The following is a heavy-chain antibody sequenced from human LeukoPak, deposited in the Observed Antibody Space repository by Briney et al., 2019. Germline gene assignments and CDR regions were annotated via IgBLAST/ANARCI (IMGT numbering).Heavy chain of an antibody. D-gene: IGHD2-2*01. CDR1: GYTFTSYG. Sequence: ASVKVSCKASGYTFTSYGISWVRQAPGQGLEWMGWISAYNGNTNYAQKLQGRVTMTTDTSTSTAYMELRSLRSDDTAVYCCARVKVVPAAHMDFDYWGQGTLVTVSS. CDR2: ISAYNGNT. J-gene: IGHJ4*02. CDR3: ARVKVVPAAHMDFDY. V-gene: IGHV1-18*04.